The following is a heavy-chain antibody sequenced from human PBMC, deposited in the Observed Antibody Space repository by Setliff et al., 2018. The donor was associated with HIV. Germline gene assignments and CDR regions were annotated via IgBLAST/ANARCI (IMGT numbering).Heavy chain of an antibody. Sequence: SETLSLTCTVSGGPISSGDYYWTWIRQHPEKGLDWIGYIYHSGTTHYNPSLRSRVTISTDTSKSHFSLRLKSVTAADTALYYCASGSPFDGFDMWGQGTMVTVSS. CDR1: GGPISSGDYY. CDR3: ASGSPFDGFDM. CDR2: IYHSGTT. J-gene: IGHJ3*02. D-gene: IGHD1-26*01. V-gene: IGHV4-61*03.